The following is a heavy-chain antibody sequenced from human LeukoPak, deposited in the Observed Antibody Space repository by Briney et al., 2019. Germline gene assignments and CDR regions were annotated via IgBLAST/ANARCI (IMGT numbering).Heavy chain of an antibody. CDR3: ARDSGVVVFDY. D-gene: IGHD2-15*01. CDR1: GFTFSSYS. Sequence: KSGGSLRLSCAASGFTFSSYSMNWVRQAPGKGLEWVSSISSSGSYIYYADPVKGRFTISGDNAKNFLYLQVNSLRAEDTAVYYCARDSGVVVFDYWGQGTLVTVSS. CDR2: ISSSGSYI. J-gene: IGHJ4*02. V-gene: IGHV3-21*01.